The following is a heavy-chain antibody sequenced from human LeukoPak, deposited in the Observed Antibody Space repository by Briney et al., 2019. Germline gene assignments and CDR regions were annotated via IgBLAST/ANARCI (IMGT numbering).Heavy chain of an antibody. V-gene: IGHV3-64*01. CDR2: ISSSGGTT. CDR3: VRGGYGGSWYPNWFDP. J-gene: IGHJ5*02. CDR1: GFTFSNYD. D-gene: IGHD6-13*01. Sequence: GGSLRLSCAASGFTFSNYDMHWVRQAPGKGLEYVSAISSSGGTTYYANSVKGRFTISRDNSKDTLYLQMGSLRAEDMAVYYCVRGGYGGSWYPNWFDPWGQGTLVTVSS.